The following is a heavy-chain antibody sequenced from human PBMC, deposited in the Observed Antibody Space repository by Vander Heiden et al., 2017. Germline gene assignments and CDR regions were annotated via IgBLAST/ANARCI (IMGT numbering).Heavy chain of an antibody. CDR2: IWYDGSNK. V-gene: IGHV3-33*01. Sequence: QVQLVESGGGVVQPGRSLRLSCAASGFTFSSYGMHWGRQAPGKGLEWVAVIWYDGSNKYYADSVKGRFTISRDNSKNTLYLQMNSLRAEETAVYYCARDQRQWLVLEAFDIWGQGTMVTVSS. J-gene: IGHJ3*02. D-gene: IGHD6-19*01. CDR3: ARDQRQWLVLEAFDI. CDR1: GFTFSSYG.